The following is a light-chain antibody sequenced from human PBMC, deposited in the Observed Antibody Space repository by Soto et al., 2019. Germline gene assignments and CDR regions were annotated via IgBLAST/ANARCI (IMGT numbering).Light chain of an antibody. CDR1: QSVSSSY. Sequence: EIVLTQSPGTLSLSPGERATLSCRASQSVSSSYLAWYQQKPGQAPRLLIYCASSRATGIPDRFSGSGSGTDFALTISRLEPEDFAVYYCQQFGNSPYTFGQGTRLEIK. CDR3: QQFGNSPYT. V-gene: IGKV3-20*01. J-gene: IGKJ2*01. CDR2: CAS.